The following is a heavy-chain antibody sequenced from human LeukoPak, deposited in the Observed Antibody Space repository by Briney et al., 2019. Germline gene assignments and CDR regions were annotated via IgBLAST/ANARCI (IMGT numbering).Heavy chain of an antibody. Sequence: PSETLSLTCTVSGGSISSDYWSWIRQPPGKGLEWIGYIYYSGGTNHNPSLKSRGTISVDTSKNQFSLKLTSVTAADTAVYYCARVGEGGHYYYYYYMDVWGKGTTVTVSS. V-gene: IGHV4-59*08. CDR3: ARVGEGGHYYYYYYMDV. J-gene: IGHJ6*03. D-gene: IGHD3-16*01. CDR2: IYYSGGT. CDR1: GGSISSDY.